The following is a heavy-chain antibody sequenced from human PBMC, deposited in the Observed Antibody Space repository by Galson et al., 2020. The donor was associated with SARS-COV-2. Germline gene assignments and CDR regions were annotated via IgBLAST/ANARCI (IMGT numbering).Heavy chain of an antibody. CDR3: ARSYDFWSGYYIPDNYYYYYYMDV. CDR2: IIPIFGTA. V-gene: IGHV1-69*13. D-gene: IGHD3-3*01. CDR1: GGTFSSYA. Sequence: SVKVSCKASGGTFSSYAIIWVRQAPAQGLEWMGGIIPIFGTANYAQTFQGRATITADESTSTAYMELSSLRSEDTAVYYCARSYDFWSGYYIPDNYYYYYYMDVWGKGTTVTVSS. J-gene: IGHJ6*03.